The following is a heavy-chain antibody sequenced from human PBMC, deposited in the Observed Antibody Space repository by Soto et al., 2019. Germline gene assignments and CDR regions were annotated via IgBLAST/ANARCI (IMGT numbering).Heavy chain of an antibody. J-gene: IGHJ5*02. CDR1: GFTVSSNY. V-gene: IGHV3-53*01. CDR3: ARGAYYENSGLGS. CDR2: IYRGGMT. Sequence: EVQLVESGGGLIQPGGSLRLSCETSGFTVSSNYMSWVRQAPGKGLEWVSIIYRGGMTYYSDSVKGRFTISRDNPKNTLSLQMNNLRVEDTALNYCARGAYYENSGLGSWGQGSLLIVSS. D-gene: IGHD3-22*01.